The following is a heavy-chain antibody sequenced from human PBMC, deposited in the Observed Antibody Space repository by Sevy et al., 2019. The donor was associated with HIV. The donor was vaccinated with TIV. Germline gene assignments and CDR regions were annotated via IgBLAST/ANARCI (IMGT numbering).Heavy chain of an antibody. Sequence: GGSLRLSCAASGFTFISYAMSWVRQAPGKGLEWASAISGSGGRTYYADSVKGRFTISRDNSKNTLYLQMNSLRAEDTAVYHCAKDLGYCSSTSCYSDYWGQGTLVTVSS. V-gene: IGHV3-23*01. CDR3: AKDLGYCSSTSCYSDY. CDR1: GFTFISYA. CDR2: ISGSGGRT. J-gene: IGHJ4*02. D-gene: IGHD2-2*01.